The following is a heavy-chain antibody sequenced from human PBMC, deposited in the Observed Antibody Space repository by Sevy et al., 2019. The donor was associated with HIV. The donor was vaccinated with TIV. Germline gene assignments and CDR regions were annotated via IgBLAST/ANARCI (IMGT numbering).Heavy chain of an antibody. CDR2: IGGSADYT. Sequence: GGSLRLSCVTSGFTFSSYAMSWVRQTPGKGLEWVSAIGGSADYTYYADSVKGRFTISSDNSKNTLYLQMNGLRAEDTAVYYCSKEVSEDSYSDYWGQGTLVTVSS. J-gene: IGHJ4*02. CDR3: SKEVSEDSYSDY. D-gene: IGHD3-10*01. V-gene: IGHV3-23*01. CDR1: GFTFSSYA.